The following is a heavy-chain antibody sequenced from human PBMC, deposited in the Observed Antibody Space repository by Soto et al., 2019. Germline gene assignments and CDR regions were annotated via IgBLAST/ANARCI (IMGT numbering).Heavy chain of an antibody. V-gene: IGHV3-21*06. CDR2: ISSGSSYL. J-gene: IGHJ6*02. D-gene: IGHD3-10*01. CDR3: ARSSGGSGKLWNYYGMDV. Sequence: EVQLVESGGGLVKPGGSLRLSCAASGFTFSSYSMNWVRQAPGKGLEWVSSISSGSSYLYYADSVKGRFTISRDNAKNSLYRQMNSLRAEDTAVYYCARSSGGSGKLWNYYGMDVWGQGTTVTVSS. CDR1: GFTFSSYS.